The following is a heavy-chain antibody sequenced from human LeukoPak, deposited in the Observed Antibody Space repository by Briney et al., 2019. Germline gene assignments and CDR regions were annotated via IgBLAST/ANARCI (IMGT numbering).Heavy chain of an antibody. CDR3: ARRPEFGVLYYMNV. J-gene: IGHJ6*03. Sequence: GGSLRLSCAASGFTFSTYSMNWVRQSPGKGLEWVSYISSSSGTIYYADSVKGRFTISRDNAKNSLSLQMNSLRAEDTAVYYCARRPEFGVLYYMNVWGKGTTVTVSS. CDR2: ISSSSGTI. D-gene: IGHD3-16*01. CDR1: GFTFSTYS. V-gene: IGHV3-48*01.